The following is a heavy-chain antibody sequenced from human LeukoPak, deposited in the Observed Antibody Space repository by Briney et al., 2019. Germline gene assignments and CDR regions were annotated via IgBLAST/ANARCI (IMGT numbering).Heavy chain of an antibody. J-gene: IGHJ4*02. Sequence: GESLKISCKGSGYSFTSYWIGWVPQMPGKGLEWMGIINPGDSDTRYSPSFQGQVTIPADTSISTAYLQWSSLKASDKVMYYCARQTCSGGRCYFDYWGQGTLVTVSS. V-gene: IGHV5-51*01. CDR2: INPGDSDT. CDR1: GYSFTSYW. CDR3: ARQTCSGGRCYFDY. D-gene: IGHD2-15*01.